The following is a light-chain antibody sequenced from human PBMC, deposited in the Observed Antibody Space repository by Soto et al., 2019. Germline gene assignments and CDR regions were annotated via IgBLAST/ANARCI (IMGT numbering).Light chain of an antibody. V-gene: IGKV3-20*01. CDR1: HSVSSSY. Sequence: EIVLTQSPGTLSLSPGERATLSCRASHSVSSSYLAWYQQKPGQAPRLLIYGASNRATGIPDRFSGSSAGTDVPLPISRLQPEDFAVYYFQQYGRPLYPFGQGTKQEIQ. J-gene: IGKJ2*01. CDR3: QQYGRPLYP. CDR2: GAS.